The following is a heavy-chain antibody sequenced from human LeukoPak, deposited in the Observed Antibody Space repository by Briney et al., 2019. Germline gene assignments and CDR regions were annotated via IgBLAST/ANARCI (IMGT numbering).Heavy chain of an antibody. D-gene: IGHD3-10*01. CDR1: GGSISTFDSF. V-gene: IGHV4-30-4*01. CDR2: ISYNGRT. J-gene: IGHJ5*02. CDR3: ARALYFYASGTGIRSLWFAP. Sequence: PSETLSLTCTVSGGSISTFDSFWTWIRQPPGKDLDWIGYISYNGRTFYNPSLKSRLNISVDTSKNLFSLQLSSVTAADTAVYFCARALYFYASGTGIRSLWFAPWGQGTLVTVSS.